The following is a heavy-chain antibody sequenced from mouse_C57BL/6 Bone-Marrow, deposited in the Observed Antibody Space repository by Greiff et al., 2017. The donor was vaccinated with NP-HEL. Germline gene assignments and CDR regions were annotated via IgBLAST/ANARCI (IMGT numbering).Heavy chain of an antibody. CDR2: INPSTGGT. J-gene: IGHJ4*01. V-gene: IGHV1-42*01. D-gene: IGHD3-1*01. CDR1: GYSFTGYY. CDR3: ARFSGPSY. Sequence: EVQLQQSGPELVKPGASVKISCKASGYSFTGYYMNWVKQSPEKSLEWIGEINPSTGGTTYNQKFKAKATLTVDKSSSTAYMQLKSLTSEDSAVYYCARFSGPSYWGQGTSVTVSS.